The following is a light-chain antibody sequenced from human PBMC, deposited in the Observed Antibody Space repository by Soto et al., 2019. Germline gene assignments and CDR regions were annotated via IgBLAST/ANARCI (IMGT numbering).Light chain of an antibody. CDR1: QGISSY. CDR2: AAS. Sequence: DIQLTQSPSFLSASVGDRVTITCRASQGISSYLAWYLQKPGKAPKLLIYAASTLQSGVPSRFSGSGSGTEFILTISSLQPEDFATYYCQQLNSYRITFGQGTRLEIK. CDR3: QQLNSYRIT. V-gene: IGKV1-9*01. J-gene: IGKJ5*01.